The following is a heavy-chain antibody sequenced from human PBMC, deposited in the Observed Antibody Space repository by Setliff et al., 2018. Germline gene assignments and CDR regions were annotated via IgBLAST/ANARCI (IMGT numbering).Heavy chain of an antibody. V-gene: IGHV1-18*01. J-gene: IGHJ4*02. CDR3: TRSRAPSVVLAADFDF. CDR1: GFSFTVLV. D-gene: IGHD2-21*01. CDR2: ISGYTGET. Sequence: ASVKVSCKTSGFSFTVLVSVGCDRPLDKGLWMGSISGYTGETNYAQKFQARVTMTADTSTKTVYMELRSLTSDDTAVYYCTRSRAPSVVLAADFDFWGQGTPVTVSS.